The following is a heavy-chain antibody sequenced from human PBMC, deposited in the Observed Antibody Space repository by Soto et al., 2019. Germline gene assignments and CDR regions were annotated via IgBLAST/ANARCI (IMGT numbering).Heavy chain of an antibody. CDR1: GFTFSNYA. D-gene: IGHD3-3*02. Sequence: LRLSCAASGFTFSNYAMNWVRQAPGKGLERVSAISVSGGSTYYADSVKGRFTISRDNSKNTLYLQMNSLRAEDTAIYYCAKARDTTIFGVVFDYWGQGAQVTVSS. J-gene: IGHJ4*02. CDR3: AKARDTTIFGVVFDY. CDR2: ISVSGGST. V-gene: IGHV3-23*01.